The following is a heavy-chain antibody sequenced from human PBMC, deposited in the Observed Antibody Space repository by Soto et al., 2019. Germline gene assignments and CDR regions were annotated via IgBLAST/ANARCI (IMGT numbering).Heavy chain of an antibody. V-gene: IGHV4-34*01. D-gene: IGHD3-22*01. J-gene: IGHJ4*02. CDR1: GGSFSGYY. CDR2: INHSGST. Sequence: SETLSLTCAVYGGSFSGYYWSWIRQPPGKGLEWIGEINHSGSTNYNPSLKSRVTISVDTSKNQFSLKLSSVTAADTAVYYCARSGRGYYDSSGYYIGYWGQGNLVTVSS. CDR3: ARSGRGYYDSSGYYIGY.